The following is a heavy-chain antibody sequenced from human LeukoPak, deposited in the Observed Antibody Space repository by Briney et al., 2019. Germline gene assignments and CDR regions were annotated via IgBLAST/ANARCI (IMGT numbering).Heavy chain of an antibody. CDR2: INPNSGGT. J-gene: IGHJ4*01. CDR1: GYTFTGYY. CDR3: ARSRSRDCSSNSCYSYGLDD. V-gene: IGHV1-2*02. Sequence: ASVKVSCKTSGYTFTGYYMHWVRQAPGQGLEWMGWINPNSGGTNYAQKFQGRVAMTRDTSISTAYMELSRLRSDDTAVYYCARSRSRDCSSNSCYSYGLDDWGQGTLVTVSS. D-gene: IGHD2-2*01.